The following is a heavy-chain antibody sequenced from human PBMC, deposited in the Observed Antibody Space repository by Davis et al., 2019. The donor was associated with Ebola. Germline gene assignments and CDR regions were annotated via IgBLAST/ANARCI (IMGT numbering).Heavy chain of an antibody. J-gene: IGHJ5*02. Sequence: SETLSLTCAVYGGSFSAYYWTWIRQPPGKGLEWIGSIYYSGSTYYNPSLKSRVTISVDTSKNQFSLKLSSVTAADTAVYYCVAGATTDWFDPWGQGTLVTVSS. CDR1: GGSFSAYY. V-gene: IGHV4-34*01. D-gene: IGHD1-26*01. CDR3: VAGATTDWFDP. CDR2: IYYSGST.